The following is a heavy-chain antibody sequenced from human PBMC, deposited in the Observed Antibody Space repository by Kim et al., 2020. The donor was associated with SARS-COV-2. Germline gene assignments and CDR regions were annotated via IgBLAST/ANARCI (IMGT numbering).Heavy chain of an antibody. CDR1: GFTFKMYA. J-gene: IGHJ1*01. V-gene: IGHV3-23*01. Sequence: GGSLRLSCAASGFTFKMYAMSWVRQAPGKGLEWVSGITDSGSGTFYADSVKGRFIISRDNSMSILFLQMNSLTVDDTAVYYCAKGDTYSRYWYENWGQGTWSPSPQ. D-gene: IGHD5-12*01. CDR3: AKGDTYSRYWYEN. CDR2: ITDSGSGT.